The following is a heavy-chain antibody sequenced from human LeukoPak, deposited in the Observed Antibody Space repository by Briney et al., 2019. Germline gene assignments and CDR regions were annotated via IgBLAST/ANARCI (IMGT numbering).Heavy chain of an antibody. V-gene: IGHV4-39*01. CDR1: GDSVSSSSSY. CDR3: ARLFIAVTGPSY. D-gene: IGHD6-19*01. Sequence: PSETLSLTCTVSGDSVSSSSSYWGWIRQPPGKGLEWIGIIYHSGSTYYNPSLGSRVTITVDTSKNQFSLEVISVTAADTAVYYCARLFIAVTGPSYRGQGTLLTVSS. CDR2: IYHSGST. J-gene: IGHJ4*02.